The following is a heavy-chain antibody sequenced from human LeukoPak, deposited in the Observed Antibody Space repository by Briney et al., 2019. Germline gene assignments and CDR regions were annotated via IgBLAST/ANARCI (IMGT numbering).Heavy chain of an antibody. CDR3: ARTNAVGSTSEYFQY. V-gene: IGHV4-31*03. Sequence: SETLSLTCTVSGGSISSSSYYWSWLRQHPGKGLEWIGYIYYSGTTYYNPSLRSRVTISVDTSENQFSLKLSSVTAADTAVYYCARTNAVGSTSEYFQYWGQGTLVSVSS. J-gene: IGHJ1*01. CDR1: GGSISSSSYY. CDR2: IYYSGTT. D-gene: IGHD1-26*01.